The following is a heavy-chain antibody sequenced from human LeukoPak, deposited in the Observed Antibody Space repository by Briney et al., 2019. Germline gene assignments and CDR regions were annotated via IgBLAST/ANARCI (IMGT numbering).Heavy chain of an antibody. J-gene: IGHJ4*02. V-gene: IGHV3-30*18. CDR3: AKDAGRWLQQYYFDY. CDR2: ISYDGSNK. CDR1: GFTFSSYG. Sequence: GGSLRLSCAASGFTFSSYGMHWVRQAPGKGLEWVAVISYDGSNKYYADSVKGRFTISRDNSKNTLYLQMNSLRAEDTAVYYCAKDAGRWLQQYYFDYWGQGTLVTVSS. D-gene: IGHD5-24*01.